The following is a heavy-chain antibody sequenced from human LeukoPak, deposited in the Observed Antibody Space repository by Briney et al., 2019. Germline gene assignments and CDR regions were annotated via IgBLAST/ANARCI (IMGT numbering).Heavy chain of an antibody. CDR3: ARDKDYYGSGSYSDYYYYGMDV. CDR2: IYHSGST. D-gene: IGHD3-10*01. V-gene: IGHV4-4*02. CDR1: GGSISSSNW. J-gene: IGHJ6*04. Sequence: SETLSLTCAVSGGSISSSNWWSWVRQPPGKGLEWIGEIYHSGSTNYNPSLKSRVTISVDKSENQFSLKLSSVTAADTAVYYCARDKDYYGSGSYSDYYYYGMDVWGKGTTVTVSS.